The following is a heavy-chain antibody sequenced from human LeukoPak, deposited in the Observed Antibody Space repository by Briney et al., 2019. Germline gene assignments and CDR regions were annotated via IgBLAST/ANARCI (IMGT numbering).Heavy chain of an antibody. J-gene: IGHJ4*02. CDR3: ARLISSGTAFDY. CDR2: IYYSGST. V-gene: IGHV4-59*08. CDR1: GGSISSYY. D-gene: IGHD3-10*01. Sequence: PSETLSLTCTVSGGSISSYYWSWIRQPPGKGLEWIGYIYYSGSTNYNPSLKSRVTISVDTSKNQFSLKLSSVTAADTAVYYCARLISSGTAFDYWGQGTLVTVSS.